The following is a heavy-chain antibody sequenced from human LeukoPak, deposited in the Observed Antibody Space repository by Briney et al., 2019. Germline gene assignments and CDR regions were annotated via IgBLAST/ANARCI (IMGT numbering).Heavy chain of an antibody. V-gene: IGHV3-21*01. D-gene: IGHD1-14*01. CDR3: AREADPPEGGYFDY. Sequence: GGSLRLSCAASGFTFSSYSMNWVRQAPGKGLEWVSSISSSSSYIYYADSVKGRFTISRDNAKNSLYLQMNSLRAEDTAVYYCAREADPPEGGYFDYWGQGTLVTVSS. CDR2: ISSSSSYI. J-gene: IGHJ4*02. CDR1: GFTFSSYS.